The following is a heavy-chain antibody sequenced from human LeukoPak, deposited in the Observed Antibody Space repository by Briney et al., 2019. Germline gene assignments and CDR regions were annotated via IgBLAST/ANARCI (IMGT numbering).Heavy chain of an antibody. CDR2: IYYTGST. CDR1: GNSISSSTYY. J-gene: IGHJ4*02. CDR3: AREGYCASSSCHFDY. V-gene: IGHV4-39*02. D-gene: IGHD2-2*01. Sequence: SETLSLTCTTSGNSISSSTYYCGWIRQPPGKGLEWIGTIYYTGSTYYNPSLRSRVTISVDTSKNQISLEVSSVTAADTAVYYCAREGYCASSSCHFDYWGQGALVTVSS.